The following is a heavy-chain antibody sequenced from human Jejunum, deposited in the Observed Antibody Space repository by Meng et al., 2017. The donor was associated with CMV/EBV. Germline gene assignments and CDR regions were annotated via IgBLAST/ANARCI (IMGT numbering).Heavy chain of an antibody. Sequence: TFSSYPMHWVRQAPGKGLEWVAFIGNDGSPKFYVGSVKGRFTISRDNSKNTVSLQMSSLRPEDTAIYHCVKDVSNSGPKWDYGMDVWGQGTTVTVSS. D-gene: IGHD4-11*01. CDR3: VKDVSNSGPKWDYGMDV. CDR2: IGNDGSPK. J-gene: IGHJ6*02. V-gene: IGHV3-30*02. CDR1: TFSSYP.